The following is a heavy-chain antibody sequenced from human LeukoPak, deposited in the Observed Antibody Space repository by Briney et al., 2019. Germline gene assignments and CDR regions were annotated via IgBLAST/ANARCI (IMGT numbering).Heavy chain of an antibody. CDR2: ISGSGGST. J-gene: IGHJ4*02. Sequence: GGSLRLSCAASGFTFSSYAMSWVRQAPGKGLEWVSAISGSGGSTYYADSVKGRFTISRDNSKNTLYLQMNSLRAEDTAVYYCARVGYCTNGVCGEFDYWGQGTLVTVSS. CDR3: ARVGYCTNGVCGEFDY. D-gene: IGHD2-8*01. V-gene: IGHV3-23*01. CDR1: GFTFSSYA.